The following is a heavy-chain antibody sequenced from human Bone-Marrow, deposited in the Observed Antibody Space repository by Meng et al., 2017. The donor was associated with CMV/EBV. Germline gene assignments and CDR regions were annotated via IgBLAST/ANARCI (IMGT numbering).Heavy chain of an antibody. J-gene: IGHJ4*02. CDR2: INPNSGGT. D-gene: IGHD3-3*01. Sequence: ASVKVSCKASGYMFTDYYMHWVRQAPGQGLEWMGRINPNSGGTKFSQNFQGRVTMTRGTSVSTAYMELSRLKSDDTAVYYCARVRTRTIFGVVDYYFDYWGQGTLVTVSS. CDR3: ARVRTRTIFGVVDYYFDY. V-gene: IGHV1-2*06. CDR1: GYMFTDYY.